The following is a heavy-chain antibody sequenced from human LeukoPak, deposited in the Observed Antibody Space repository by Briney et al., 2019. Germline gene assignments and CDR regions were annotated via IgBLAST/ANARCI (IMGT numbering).Heavy chain of an antibody. D-gene: IGHD3-22*01. Sequence: ASVKVSCKASGYTFTCYYIHWVRQAPGQGLEWMGRIIPNSGGTNYAQKFQGRVTMTRDTSISTPYMELSRLRLDDTAVYYCARGPSQWDYYDSTGSYGHGGQGTLVTVSS. CDR2: IIPNSGGT. CDR1: GYTFTCYY. V-gene: IGHV1-2*06. J-gene: IGHJ4*02. CDR3: ARGPSQWDYYDSTGSYGH.